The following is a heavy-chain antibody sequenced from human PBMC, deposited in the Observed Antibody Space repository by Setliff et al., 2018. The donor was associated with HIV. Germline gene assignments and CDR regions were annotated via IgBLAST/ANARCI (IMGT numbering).Heavy chain of an antibody. D-gene: IGHD5-18*01. J-gene: IGHJ4*02. CDR2: IYYSGST. V-gene: IGHV4-39*07. Sequence: SETLSLTCTVSGGSISSSSYYWGWIRQPPGKGLEWIGSIYYSGSTYYNPSLRSRVTISLDTSKNQFSLKLSSVTAADAAVYYCARDQKGYSYGYFDSWGQGTLVTVS. CDR3: ARDQKGYSYGYFDS. CDR1: GGSISSSSYY.